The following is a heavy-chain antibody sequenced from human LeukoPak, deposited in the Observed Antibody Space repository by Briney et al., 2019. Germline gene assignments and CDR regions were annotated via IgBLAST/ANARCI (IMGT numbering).Heavy chain of an antibody. D-gene: IGHD6-13*01. J-gene: IGHJ6*03. Sequence: SETLSLTCAVYGGSFSGYYWSWIRQPPGKGLEWIGEINHSGSTNYNPSLKSRVTISVDTSKNQFSLKLSSVTAADTAVYYCARGRAKSSSSFRYYYYMDVWGKGTTVTASS. CDR1: GGSFSGYY. V-gene: IGHV4-34*01. CDR2: INHSGST. CDR3: ARGRAKSSSSFRYYYYMDV.